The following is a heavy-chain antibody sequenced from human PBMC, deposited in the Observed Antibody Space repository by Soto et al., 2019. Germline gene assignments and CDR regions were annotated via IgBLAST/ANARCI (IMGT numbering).Heavy chain of an antibody. CDR2: INPDNGNT. D-gene: IGHD2-15*01. CDR1: GYTFTRYT. Sequence: ASVKVSCRASGYTFTRYTRNWVRQAPGQRLESMGWINPDNGNTKSSQKFQDRVIITRDTSASTAYMDLSSLRSEDTAVYYCARGIARGSLQPWCQGSMVTVS. V-gene: IGHV1-3*01. J-gene: IGHJ5*02. CDR3: ARGIARGSLQP.